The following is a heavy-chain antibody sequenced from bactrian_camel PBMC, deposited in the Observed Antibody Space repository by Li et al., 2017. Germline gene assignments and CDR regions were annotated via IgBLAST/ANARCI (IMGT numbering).Heavy chain of an antibody. CDR3: ATAGSGGYYGRADFSY. V-gene: IGHV3S55*01. D-gene: IGHD2*01. Sequence: VQLVESGGGSVQAGETLTLSCTASGFSFTNSDVGWYRQAPGNECELVSAVSSGGSTYYADSVKGRFTISQDNAKNTVFLQMNSLKSEDTALYYCATAGSGGYYGRADFSYWGQGTQVTVS. CDR1: GFSFTNSD. CDR2: VSSGGST. J-gene: IGHJ6*01.